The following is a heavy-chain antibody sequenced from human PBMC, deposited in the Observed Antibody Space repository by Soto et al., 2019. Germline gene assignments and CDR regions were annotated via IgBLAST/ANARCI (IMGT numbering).Heavy chain of an antibody. J-gene: IGHJ4*02. Sequence: QVQLVQSGAEVKKPVSSVKVSCKASGGTFSSYTISWVRQAPGQGLEWMGRILPILGIANYAQKFQGRVTITADKSTSTAYMELSSLRSEDTAVYYWAMGTYDYDSSGYYWAPPFDYWGQGTLVTVSS. D-gene: IGHD3-22*01. CDR1: GGTFSSYT. CDR3: AMGTYDYDSSGYYWAPPFDY. V-gene: IGHV1-69*02. CDR2: ILPILGIA.